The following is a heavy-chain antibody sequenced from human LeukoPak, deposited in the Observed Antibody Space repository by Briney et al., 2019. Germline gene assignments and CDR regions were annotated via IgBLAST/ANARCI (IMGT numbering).Heavy chain of an antibody. J-gene: IGHJ3*02. CDR1: GFTFSPFW. V-gene: IGHV3-74*01. Sequence: GGSLRLSCAASGFTFSPFWMHWVRQAPGKGLEWVSRITRDGSSPTYADSVEGRFTISRDNAKNTLYLQMNSLRAEDTAVYYCARTLGYCSSTSCYKGSAFDIWGQGTMVTVSS. CDR3: ARTLGYCSSTSCYKGSAFDI. CDR2: ITRDGSSP. D-gene: IGHD2-2*02.